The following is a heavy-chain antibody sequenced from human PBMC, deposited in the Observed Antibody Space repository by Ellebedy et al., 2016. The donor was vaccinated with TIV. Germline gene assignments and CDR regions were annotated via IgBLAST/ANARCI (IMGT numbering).Heavy chain of an antibody. CDR3: ARMRSYGFSTPGY. CDR1: HFAISGGYY. CDR2: MFHSGST. J-gene: IGHJ4*02. D-gene: IGHD3-16*01. Sequence: SETLSLXXSVSHFAISGGYYWGWVRQTPVKGLEWIGSMFHSGSTYYNPSLKSRVTMSVDTSKNQLSLRLSSVTAADTAIYYCARMRSYGFSTPGYWGQGTLVTVSS. V-gene: IGHV4-38-2*02.